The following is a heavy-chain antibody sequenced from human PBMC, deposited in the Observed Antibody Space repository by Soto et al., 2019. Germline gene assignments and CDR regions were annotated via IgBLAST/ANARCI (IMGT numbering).Heavy chain of an antibody. Sequence: SVKVSCKASGYTFTSYAMHWVRQAPGQRLEWMGWINAGNGNTKYSQKFQGRVTITRDTSASTAYMELSSLRSEDTAVYYCARVEGAWRYFDLWGRGTLVTVS. V-gene: IGHV1-3*01. CDR1: GYTFTSYA. J-gene: IGHJ2*01. D-gene: IGHD1-26*01. CDR2: INAGNGNT. CDR3: ARVEGAWRYFDL.